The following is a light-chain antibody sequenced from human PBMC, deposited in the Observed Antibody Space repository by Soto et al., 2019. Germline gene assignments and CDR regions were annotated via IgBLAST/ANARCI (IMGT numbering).Light chain of an antibody. V-gene: IGKV3-11*01. J-gene: IGKJ4*01. CDR3: QQRSDWPLT. CDR2: DAS. CDR1: QRVSI. Sequence: VLTQSPATLSLSPGERATLSCRASQRVSILVWFQQKPGQAPRLLIYDASNRATGIPVRFSGSGSGTDFALTISSLEPEDFAVYYCQQRSDWPLTFGGGTKVEI.